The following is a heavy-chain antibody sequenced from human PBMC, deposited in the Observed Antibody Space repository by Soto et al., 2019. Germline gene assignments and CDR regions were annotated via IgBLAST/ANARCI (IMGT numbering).Heavy chain of an antibody. CDR3: ARAIAVTTPWFDP. D-gene: IGHD4-17*01. V-gene: IGHV4-31*02. Sequence: VQLRESGPGLVKPSQTLSLTCAVSGGSISSGDYYWSWIRQQPGKDLEWIGFTDYSGSTYYNPSRRSRVTISVDTSKNQFSLSLNSVTAADSAVYYCARAIAVTTPWFDPWGQGTLVTVSS. CDR1: GGSISSGDYY. CDR2: TDYSGST. J-gene: IGHJ5*02.